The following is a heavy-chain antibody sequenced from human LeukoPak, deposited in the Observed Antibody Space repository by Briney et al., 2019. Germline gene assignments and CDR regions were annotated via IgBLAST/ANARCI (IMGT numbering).Heavy chain of an antibody. V-gene: IGHV3-21*01. CDR3: ARVGYSGYDGKYYYYYGMDV. Sequence: GGSLRLSCAASGFTFSSYSMNWVRQAPGKGLEWVSSISSSSSYIYYADSVKGRFTISRDNAKNSLYLQMNSLRAEDTAVYYCARVGYSGYDGKYYYYYGMDVWGQGTTVTVSS. CDR2: ISSSSSYI. J-gene: IGHJ6*02. CDR1: GFTFSSYS. D-gene: IGHD5-12*01.